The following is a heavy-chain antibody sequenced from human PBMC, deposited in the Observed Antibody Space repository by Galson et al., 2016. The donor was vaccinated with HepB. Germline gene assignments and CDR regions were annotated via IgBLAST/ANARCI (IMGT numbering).Heavy chain of an antibody. Sequence: SVKVSCKASGFTNDYIHWVRQDPGQGPEWMGIINPNGDTTTYAQKFQGRVSMTRDTSTSTVYMELSSLRSEDTAVYYCARGGGIEEWLPLDYWGQGTLVTVSS. CDR1: GFTNDY. CDR3: ARGGGIEEWLPLDY. J-gene: IGHJ4*02. D-gene: IGHD6-13*01. CDR2: INPNGDTT. V-gene: IGHV1-46*01.